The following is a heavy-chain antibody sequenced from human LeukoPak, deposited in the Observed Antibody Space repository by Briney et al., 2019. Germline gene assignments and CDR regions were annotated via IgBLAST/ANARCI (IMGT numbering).Heavy chain of an antibody. J-gene: IGHJ4*02. CDR2: INSDGTTI. V-gene: IGHV3-74*01. D-gene: IGHD1-1*01. CDR1: GFTFSDYW. Sequence: PGGSLRLSCAASGFTFSDYWMHWIRQTPGKGPVWVSRINSDGTTITYADSVRGRFTISRDNAKNTLYLQMNSLRAEDTAVYYCARDHGYNWNETFDYWGQGTLVTVSS. CDR3: ARDHGYNWNETFDY.